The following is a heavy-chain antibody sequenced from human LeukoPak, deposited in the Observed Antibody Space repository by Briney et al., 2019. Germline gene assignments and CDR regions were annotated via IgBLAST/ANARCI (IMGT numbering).Heavy chain of an antibody. CDR2: IGTAGDT. J-gene: IGHJ3*02. CDR1: GFTFSSYD. D-gene: IGHD3-22*01. CDR3: AREVYSSGSDAFDI. V-gene: IGHV3-13*01. Sequence: GGSLRLSCAASGFTFSSYDMHWVRQATGKGLEWVSAIGTAGDTYYPDSVKGRFTISRENAKNSLYLQMNSLRAGDTAVYYCAREVYSSGSDAFDIWGQGTMVTVSS.